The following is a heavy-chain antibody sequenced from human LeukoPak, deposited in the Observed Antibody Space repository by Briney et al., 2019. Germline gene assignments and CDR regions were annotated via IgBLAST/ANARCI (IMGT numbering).Heavy chain of an antibody. V-gene: IGHV1-2*02. CDR3: ATSGITMIVVELDY. D-gene: IGHD3-22*01. CDR2: INPNSGGT. CDR1: GYTFTGYY. Sequence: GASAKVSCKASGYTFTGYYMHWVRQAPGQGLEWMGWINPNSGGTNYAQKFQGRVTMTRDTSISTAYMELSRLRSDDTAVYYCATSGITMIVVELDYWGQGTLVTVSS. J-gene: IGHJ4*02.